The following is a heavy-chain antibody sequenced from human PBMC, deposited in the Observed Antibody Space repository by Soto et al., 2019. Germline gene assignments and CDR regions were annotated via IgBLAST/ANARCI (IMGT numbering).Heavy chain of an antibody. V-gene: IGHV3-48*01. CDR2: ISSSSSTI. CDR1: GFTFSSYS. Sequence: PGGSLRLSCAASGFTFSSYSMNWVRQAPGKGLEWVSYISSSSSTIYYADSVKGRFTISRDNAKNSLYLQMNSLRAEDTAVYYCARRGAGTYLDYWGQGTLVTVSS. J-gene: IGHJ4*02. D-gene: IGHD6-13*01. CDR3: ARRGAGTYLDY.